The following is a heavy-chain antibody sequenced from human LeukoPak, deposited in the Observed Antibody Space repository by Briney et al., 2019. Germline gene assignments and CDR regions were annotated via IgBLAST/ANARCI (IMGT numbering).Heavy chain of an antibody. CDR3: ARLNQGCFDP. V-gene: IGHV4-39*07. CDR1: GGSISSGDYY. CDR2: IYYSGST. J-gene: IGHJ5*02. Sequence: SQTLSLTCTVSGGSISSGDYYWGWIRQPPGKGLEWIGSIYYSGSTYYNPSLKSRVTISVDTSKNQFSLKLSSVTAADTAVYYCARLNQGCFDPWGQGTLVTVSS. D-gene: IGHD1-14*01.